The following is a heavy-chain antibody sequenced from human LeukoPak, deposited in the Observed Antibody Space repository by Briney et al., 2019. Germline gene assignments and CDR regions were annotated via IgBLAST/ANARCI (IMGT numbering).Heavy chain of an antibody. J-gene: IGHJ4*02. CDR1: GYTFTGYY. V-gene: IGHV1-2*02. CDR3: ARGFNYYDSSGYPDY. Sequence: GASVKVSCKASGYTFTGYYMHWVRQAPGQGLEWMGWINPNSGGTNYAQKFQGRVTMTRDTSISTTYMELSRLRSDDTAVYYCARGFNYYDSSGYPDYWGQGTLVTVSS. CDR2: INPNSGGT. D-gene: IGHD3-22*01.